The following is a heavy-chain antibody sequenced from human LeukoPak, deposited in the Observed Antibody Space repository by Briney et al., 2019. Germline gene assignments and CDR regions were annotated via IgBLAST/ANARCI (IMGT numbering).Heavy chain of an antibody. CDR3: AKDTGWSLPDY. V-gene: IGHV3-33*06. CDR1: GFTFSTYG. Sequence: PGGSLRLSCAASGFTFSTYGMHWVRQAPGKGPEWVAVICRDGSNQYYADSVKGRFTISRDNSKNTLYLQMNSLRAEDTALYYCAKDTGWSLPDYWGQGTLVTVSS. J-gene: IGHJ4*02. CDR2: ICRDGSNQ. D-gene: IGHD6-19*01.